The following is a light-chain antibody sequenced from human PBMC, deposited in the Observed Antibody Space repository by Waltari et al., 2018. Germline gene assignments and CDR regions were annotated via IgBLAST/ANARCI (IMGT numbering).Light chain of an antibody. CDR3: QHYVRLPAT. CDR1: QSVGRS. J-gene: IGKJ1*01. Sequence: EIVLTQSPGTLSLSPGERATLSCRASQSVGRSLAWYQQKPGQAPRLLIYGASNRATGIPDRFSGSGSGTDFGLTISRLELEDFAVYYCQHYVRLPATFGQGTKVEIK. V-gene: IGKV3-20*01. CDR2: GAS.